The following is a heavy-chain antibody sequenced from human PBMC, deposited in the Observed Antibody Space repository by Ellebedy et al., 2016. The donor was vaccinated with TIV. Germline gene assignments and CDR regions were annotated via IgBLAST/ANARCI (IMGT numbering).Heavy chain of an antibody. CDR2: IYYSGST. D-gene: IGHD2-15*01. J-gene: IGHJ3*01. V-gene: IGHV4-59*12. CDR1: GGSINDYY. CDR3: VREWSGFDF. Sequence: SETLSLTXTVSGGSINDYYWSWIRQPPGKGLEWIGFIYYSGSTNYNPSLKSRVTISVDTPKNQFSLKLSSVTAADTAVYYCVREWSGFDFWGQGAMVTVSS.